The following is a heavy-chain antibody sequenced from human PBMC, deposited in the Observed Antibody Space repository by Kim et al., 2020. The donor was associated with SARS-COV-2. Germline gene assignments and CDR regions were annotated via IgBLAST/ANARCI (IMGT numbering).Heavy chain of an antibody. V-gene: IGHV3-23*01. CDR2: ISWSGGST. CDR3: AKDPTPCLRCALDF. D-gene: IGHD2-8*01. J-gene: IGHJ4*01. CDR1: GFTFGDYA. Sequence: GGSLRLSCAASGFTFGDYAMSWVRQAPGKGLEWVSAISWSGGSTDYADSVKGRFTISRDNSKNTLYLQMNSLRAEDTAVYYCAKDPTPCLRCALDFWGQGTLVTVSS.